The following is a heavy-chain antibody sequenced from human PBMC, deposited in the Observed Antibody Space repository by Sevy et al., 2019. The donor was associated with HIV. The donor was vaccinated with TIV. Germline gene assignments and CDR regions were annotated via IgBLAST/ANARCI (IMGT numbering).Heavy chain of an antibody. Sequence: GGSLRLSCAASGFTFSSYAMNWVRQAPGKGLEWVSGLSGSSGSTNYADSVKGRFTISRDNSKNTLYLQMSSLRAEDTAVYYCAKDRVWELGDAFDIWGQGTMVTVSS. V-gene: IGHV3-23*01. J-gene: IGHJ3*02. CDR3: AKDRVWELGDAFDI. CDR2: LSGSSGST. CDR1: GFTFSSYA. D-gene: IGHD6-13*01.